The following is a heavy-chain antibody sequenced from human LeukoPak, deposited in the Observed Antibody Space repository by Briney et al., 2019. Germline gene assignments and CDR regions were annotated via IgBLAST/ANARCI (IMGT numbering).Heavy chain of an antibody. CDR2: ISIGGST. CDR3: AKDLFFGVVIDAFDI. V-gene: IGHV3-23*01. Sequence: TGGSLRLSCAASGFTFISYAMSWVRQAPGKGLEWVSAISIGGSTYYADSVKGRFTISRDNSKNTLYLEMNSLRAEDTAVYYCAKDLFFGVVIDAFDIWGQGTMVTVSS. J-gene: IGHJ3*02. D-gene: IGHD3-3*01. CDR1: GFTFISYA.